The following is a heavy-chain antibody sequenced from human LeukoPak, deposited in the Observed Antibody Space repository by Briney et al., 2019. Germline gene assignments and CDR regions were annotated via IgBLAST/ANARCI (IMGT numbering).Heavy chain of an antibody. CDR2: IIPIFGTA. D-gene: IGHD3-9*01. CDR3: ALDYDILTGYYLIGWFDP. CDR1: GGTFSSYA. J-gene: IGHJ5*02. Sequence: GSSVKVSCKASGGTFSSYAISWVRQAPGQGLEWMGGIIPIFGTANYAQKFQGRVTIIADESTSTAYMELSSLRSEDTAVYYCALDYDILTGYYLIGWFDPWGQGTLVTVSS. V-gene: IGHV1-69*01.